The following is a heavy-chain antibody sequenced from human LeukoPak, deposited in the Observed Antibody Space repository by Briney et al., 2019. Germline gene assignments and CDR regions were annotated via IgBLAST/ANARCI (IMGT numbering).Heavy chain of an antibody. Sequence: SETLSLTCTVSGYSISSGYYWGWIRQPPGKGLEWIGTIYYSGSTHHNPSLKSRVTISVDTSKNQFSLKLTSVTAADTAVYYCARVPGGALNWFDPWGQGTLVTVSP. J-gene: IGHJ5*02. CDR2: IYYSGST. V-gene: IGHV4-38-2*02. CDR3: ARVPGGALNWFDP. CDR1: GYSISSGYY. D-gene: IGHD1-14*01.